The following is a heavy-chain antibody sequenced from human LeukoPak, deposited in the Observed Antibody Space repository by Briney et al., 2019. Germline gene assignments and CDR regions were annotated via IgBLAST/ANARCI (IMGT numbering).Heavy chain of an antibody. CDR1: GNSISSGDNY. CDR2: IYTSGST. Sequence: SETLSLTCTVSGNSISSGDNYWSWILQPAGKGLEWIGRIYTSGSTNYNPSLRSRVTISGDTSKNQFSLRLSSVTAADTAVYYCARASYSYDINGWVPFDYWGQGTLVTVSS. V-gene: IGHV4-61*02. D-gene: IGHD3-22*01. CDR3: ARASYSYDINGWVPFDY. J-gene: IGHJ4*02.